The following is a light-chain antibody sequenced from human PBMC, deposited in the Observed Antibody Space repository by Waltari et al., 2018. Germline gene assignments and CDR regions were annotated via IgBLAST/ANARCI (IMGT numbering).Light chain of an antibody. J-gene: IGKJ1*01. CDR3: QKYNSAPRT. V-gene: IGKV1-27*01. CDR1: QGISNY. CDR2: AAS. Sequence: DIQMTQSPSSLSASVGDSVTITCRASQGISNYLAWYQQKPGKVPKLLIYAASTLQSGVTYRLSGSGSETDFNTTISSLQPEDGATYYCQKYNSAPRTFVQGTKVEIK.